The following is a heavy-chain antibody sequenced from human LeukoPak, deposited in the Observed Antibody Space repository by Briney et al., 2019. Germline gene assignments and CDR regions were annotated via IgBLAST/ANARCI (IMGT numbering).Heavy chain of an antibody. CDR1: GYNFITYG. J-gene: IGHJ6*03. CDR2: INPNSGGT. V-gene: IGHV1-2*02. D-gene: IGHD2-15*01. CDR3: ARDRGVDYCSGGSCSHYYYYMDV. Sequence: ASVKVSCKASGYNFITYGITWVRQAPGQGLEWMGWINPNSGGTNYAQKFQGRVTMTRDTSISTAYMELSRLRSDDTAVYYCARDRGVDYCSGGSCSHYYYYMDVWGKGTTVTISS.